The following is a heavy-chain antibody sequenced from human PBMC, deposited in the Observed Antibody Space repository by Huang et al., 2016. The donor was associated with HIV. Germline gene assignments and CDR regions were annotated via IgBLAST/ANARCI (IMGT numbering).Heavy chain of an antibody. CDR1: GYTVSALS. Sequence: QVQLVESGADLKKPGASVRVSCKVSGYTVSALSLHWVRQAQEKGLEGMGGLDPEEGETSYEQRWQCRGTRTEDTSTDTAYMERSSLRPEDTAVYYCATSTPDVGAGVLRSAFDIWGQGTMVTVSS. V-gene: IGHV1-24*01. D-gene: IGHD2-15*01. CDR3: ATSTPDVGAGVLRSAFDI. J-gene: IGHJ3*02. CDR2: LDPEEGET.